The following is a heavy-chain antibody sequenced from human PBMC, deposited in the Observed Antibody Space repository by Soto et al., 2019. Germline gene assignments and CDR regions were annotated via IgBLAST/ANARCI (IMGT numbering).Heavy chain of an antibody. D-gene: IGHD3-22*01. J-gene: IGHJ4*02. V-gene: IGHV1-69*01. CDR1: GGTFKSYV. CDR2: IIPFLGSA. Sequence: QVQLEQSGAEVEKPGSSVKVSCKPSGGTFKSYVLNWVRQAPGQGLEWMGGIIPFLGSADYAQKFQDRVTITADESTSTAYLELSNLRSEDSAVYYCAGTQFDTSGYYPSGLELWGQGTLVTVAS. CDR3: AGTQFDTSGYYPSGLEL.